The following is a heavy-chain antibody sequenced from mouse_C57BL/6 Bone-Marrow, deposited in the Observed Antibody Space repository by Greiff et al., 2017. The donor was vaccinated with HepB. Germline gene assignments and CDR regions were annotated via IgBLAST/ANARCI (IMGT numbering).Heavy chain of an antibody. J-gene: IGHJ3*01. V-gene: IGHV1-64*01. CDR3: ARSGTAWFAY. CDR2: IHPNSGST. Sequence: VQLQQPGAELVKPGASVKLSCKASGYTFTSYWMHWVKQRPGQGLEWIGMIHPNSGSTNYNEKFKSNATLTVDKSSSTAYMQLSSLTSEDSAVYYCARSGTAWFAYWGQGTLVTVSA. CDR1: GYTFTSYW. D-gene: IGHD3-3*01.